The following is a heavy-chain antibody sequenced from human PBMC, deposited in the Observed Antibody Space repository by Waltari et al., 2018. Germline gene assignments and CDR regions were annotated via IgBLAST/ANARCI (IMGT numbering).Heavy chain of an antibody. V-gene: IGHV3-23*01. CDR1: GFTFSPYT. CDR3: AKILHEKTSNMIFDS. D-gene: IGHD3-16*01. Sequence: EVQLLESGVTLIQPGGSLRLSCAASGFTFSPYTMAWVRQTPGKGLEWVSAILDTDGRALYTDSVKGRFTISRDNSKDTLFLEMNSLRAEDTALYFCAKILHEKTSNMIFDSWGQGTLVTVSA. CDR2: ILDTDGRA. J-gene: IGHJ4*02.